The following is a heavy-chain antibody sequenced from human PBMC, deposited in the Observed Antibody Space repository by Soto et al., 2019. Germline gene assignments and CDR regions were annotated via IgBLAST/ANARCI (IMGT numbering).Heavy chain of an antibody. CDR3: AREENVFAGALAQGSGYYYYGMDV. D-gene: IGHD2-15*01. CDR1: GFTFSSYG. J-gene: IGHJ6*02. V-gene: IGHV3-33*01. CDR2: IWYDGSNK. Sequence: GGSLRLSCAASGFTFSSYGMHWVRQAPGKGLEWVAVIWYDGSNKYYADSVKGRFTISRENSKNTLYLQMNSLRAEDTAVYYCAREENVFAGALAQGSGYYYYGMDVWGQGTTVTVSS.